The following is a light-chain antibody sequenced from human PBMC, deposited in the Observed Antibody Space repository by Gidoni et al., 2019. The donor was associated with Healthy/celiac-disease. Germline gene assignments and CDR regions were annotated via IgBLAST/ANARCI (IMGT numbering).Light chain of an antibody. CDR2: AAS. J-gene: IGKJ1*01. V-gene: IGKV1-39*01. Sequence: QITQSPSSLSASVGDRVTITCRESQSISSYFNWYQQKPGKAPKILIYAASSLQSGVQSRFSGSGSGTDFTITIRRLQPEEFETYYCQQSYSTPRTFGQGTKVEIK. CDR3: QQSYSTPRT. CDR1: QSISSY.